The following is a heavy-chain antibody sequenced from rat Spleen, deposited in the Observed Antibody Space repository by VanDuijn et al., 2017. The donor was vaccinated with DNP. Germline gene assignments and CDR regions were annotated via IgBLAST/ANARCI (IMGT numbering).Heavy chain of an antibody. V-gene: IGHV5-20*01. CDR1: GFTFSDYY. Sequence: EVQLVESGGGLVQPGRSLKLSCSASGFTFSDYYMAWVRQAPTKGLEWVAYLSYDGGSTYYGDSVKGRFTVSRDNARSTLYLQTNSLRSEDTATYYCTELPSYYEAWFAYWGHGALVTVSS. CDR3: TELPSYYEAWFAY. D-gene: IGHD1-1*01. CDR2: LSYDGGST. J-gene: IGHJ3*01.